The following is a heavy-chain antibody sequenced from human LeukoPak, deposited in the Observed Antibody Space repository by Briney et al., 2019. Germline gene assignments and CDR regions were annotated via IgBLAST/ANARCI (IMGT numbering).Heavy chain of an antibody. CDR3: ARGSSWSFDY. CDR2: IKPDGSEK. J-gene: IGHJ4*02. CDR1: GFTFSSYR. D-gene: IGHD2-15*01. Sequence: GGSLRLSCAASGFTFSSYRMTWVRQAPGKGLEWVASIKPDGSEKYYVDSVKGRFTISRDNAKNSVYLQMNSLRAEDTAVYYCARGSSWSFDYWGQGTLVTVSS. V-gene: IGHV3-7*01.